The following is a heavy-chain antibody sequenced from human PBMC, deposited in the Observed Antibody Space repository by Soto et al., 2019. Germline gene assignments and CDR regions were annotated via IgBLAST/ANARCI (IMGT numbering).Heavy chain of an antibody. Sequence: QVQLQESGPGLVKPSQTLSLTCTVSGGSISSVCYYWSWIRQHPGKVLEWIGYIYYSGSTYYNPSLKRLVNTSVDTSKNPFSLKLSSVYAADTAVYYSTREGGIVGATAADYWGQETLVTVSS. CDR1: GGSISSVCYY. V-gene: IGHV4-31*01. D-gene: IGHD1-26*01. CDR3: TREGGIVGATAADY. CDR2: IYYSGST. J-gene: IGHJ4*02.